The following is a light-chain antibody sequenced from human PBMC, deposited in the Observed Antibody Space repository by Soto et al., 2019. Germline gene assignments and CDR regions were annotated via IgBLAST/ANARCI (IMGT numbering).Light chain of an antibody. J-gene: IGKJ3*01. CDR2: RVS. CDR3: QRYNSHLFF. CDR1: QDIGDW. V-gene: IGKV1-5*03. Sequence: DDRLTQSPSTLSASVGDRVTISCRASQDIGDWLAWYQQKPGKAPKLLIHRVSRLQSGVPVRFSGSGADTEFTLTINSLQPDDFATYYCQRYNSHLFFFGPGTKVQSK.